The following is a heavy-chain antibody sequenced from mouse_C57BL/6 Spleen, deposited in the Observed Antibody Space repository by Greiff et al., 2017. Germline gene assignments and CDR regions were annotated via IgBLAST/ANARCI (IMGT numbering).Heavy chain of an antibody. CDR3: TRGGNYMYYFDY. CDR2: IDPEDGDT. CDR1: GFNIKDYY. Sequence: EVQLQQSGAELVRPGASVKLSCTASGFNIKDYYMHWVKQRPEQGLEGIGRIDPEDGDTEYAPKFQGKATMTADTASNTAYLQLSSLTSEDTAVYYCTRGGNYMYYFDYWGQGTTLTVSS. V-gene: IGHV14-1*01. D-gene: IGHD2-1*01. J-gene: IGHJ2*01.